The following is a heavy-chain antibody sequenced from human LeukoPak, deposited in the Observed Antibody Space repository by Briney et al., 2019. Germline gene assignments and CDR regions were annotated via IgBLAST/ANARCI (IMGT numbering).Heavy chain of an antibody. V-gene: IGHV3-30*02. J-gene: IGHJ5*02. CDR3: AKDLLKEGSYGSGIDWFDP. Sequence: GGSLRLSXAASGFIFRNYGMHWVRQAPGKGLEWVSFIRYDGSHKHYADSVKGRFTISRENSKKTLYLQMNSLRPEDTAMYYCAKDLLKEGSYGSGIDWFDPWGQGAQVTVSS. D-gene: IGHD3-10*01. CDR2: IRYDGSHK. CDR1: GFIFRNYG.